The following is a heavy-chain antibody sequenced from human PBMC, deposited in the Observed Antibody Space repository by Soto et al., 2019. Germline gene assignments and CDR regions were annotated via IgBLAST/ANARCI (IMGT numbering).Heavy chain of an antibody. V-gene: IGHV1-69*12. D-gene: IGHD5-12*01. CDR2: IIPIFGTA. CDR3: ARGARLEASFDY. CDR1: GGTFSSYA. Sequence: QVQLVQSGAEVKKPGSSVKVSCKASGGTFSSYAISWVRQAPGQGLEWMGGIIPIFGTANYAQKFQGRVXIXAXXSTSTAYRELSSLRSEDTAVYYCARGARLEASFDYWGQGTLVTVSS. J-gene: IGHJ4*02.